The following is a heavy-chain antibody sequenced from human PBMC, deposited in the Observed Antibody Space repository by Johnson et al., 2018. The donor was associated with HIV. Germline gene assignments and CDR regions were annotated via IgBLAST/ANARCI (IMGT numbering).Heavy chain of an antibody. D-gene: IGHD6-25*01. CDR2: IYSGGST. CDR1: GFTVSSNY. Sequence: VQLVESGGGLVQPGGSLRLSCAASGFTVSSNYMSWVRQAPGKGLEWVSVIYSGGSTYYADSVKGRFTISRDNSKNTLYLQMNSLRAEDTAVYYCARDRGRQRKLGAFDIWCHGTMVTVSS. J-gene: IGHJ3*02. CDR3: ARDRGRQRKLGAFDI. V-gene: IGHV3-66*02.